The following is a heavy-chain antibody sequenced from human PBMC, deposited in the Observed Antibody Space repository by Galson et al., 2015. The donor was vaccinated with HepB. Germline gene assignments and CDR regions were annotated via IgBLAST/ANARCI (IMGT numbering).Heavy chain of an antibody. V-gene: IGHV3-30*18. CDR1: GFTFSHYG. CDR3: AKGYDSTGYYSFDY. Sequence: SLRLSCAASGFTFSHYGMHWVRQAPGKGLEWVTVASYDGNLDHYAESVKGRFTISRDNSRNTLYLLMNSLRAEDTAVYFCAKGYDSTGYYSFDYWGQGTLVTVSA. J-gene: IGHJ4*02. D-gene: IGHD3-9*01. CDR2: ASYDGNLD.